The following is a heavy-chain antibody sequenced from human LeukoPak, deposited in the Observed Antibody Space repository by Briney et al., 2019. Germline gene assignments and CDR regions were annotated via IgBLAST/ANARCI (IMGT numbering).Heavy chain of an antibody. D-gene: IGHD4-17*01. CDR1: GFSLSTYA. Sequence: SGGSLRLSCAASGFSLSTYAMSWVHQAPGKGPEWVSAISGAGGRTYYADSVKGRFTISRDNSKNTLYLQMDSLRAEDTAVYYCAKDRADNGDRLRFDPWGQGTLVTVSS. J-gene: IGHJ5*02. CDR3: AKDRADNGDRLRFDP. CDR2: ISGAGGRT. V-gene: IGHV3-23*01.